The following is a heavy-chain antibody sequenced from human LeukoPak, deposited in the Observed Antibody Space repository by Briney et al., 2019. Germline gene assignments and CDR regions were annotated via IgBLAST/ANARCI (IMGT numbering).Heavy chain of an antibody. CDR2: IYYSGST. Sequence: SETLSLTCTVSGGSISSYYWSWIRQPPGKGLEWIGYIYYSGSTNYNPSLKSRVTISVDTSKNQFSLKLSSVTAADTAVYYCARGGRITIFGVVTYYYYMDVWGKGTTVTVSS. CDR3: ARGGRITIFGVVTYYYYMDV. CDR1: GGSISSYY. J-gene: IGHJ6*03. D-gene: IGHD3-3*01. V-gene: IGHV4-59*12.